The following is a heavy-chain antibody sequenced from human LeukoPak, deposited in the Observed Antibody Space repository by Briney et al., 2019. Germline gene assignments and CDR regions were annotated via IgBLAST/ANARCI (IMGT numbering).Heavy chain of an antibody. V-gene: IGHV3-53*01. D-gene: IGHD4-11*01. J-gene: IGHJ4*02. CDR3: ARRHDYSNYPDY. CDR2: IYSGGST. Sequence: PGGSLRLSCAASGFTVSSNYMNWVRQAPGKGLEWVSVIYSGGSTYYADSVKGRFTISRDNSKNTLYLQMNSLRAEDTAVYYCARRHDYSNYPDYWGQGTLVTVSS. CDR1: GFTVSSNY.